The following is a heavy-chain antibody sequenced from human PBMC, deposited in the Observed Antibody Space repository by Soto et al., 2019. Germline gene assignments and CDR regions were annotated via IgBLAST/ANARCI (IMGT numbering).Heavy chain of an antibody. CDR1: GFTFSNFG. CDR2: IGVDGVTT. CDR3: VKVTTVAAPNDYFDY. D-gene: IGHD6-19*01. Sequence: EVQLLESGGDLVQPGGSLRLSCVASGFTFSNFGMSWVRQAPGQGLQWVSIIGVDGVTTYYADCVRGRFTISRDSSTDRMYQQMNCLRAEDTGINYCVKVTTVAAPNDYFDYWGQGTLVTVSS. J-gene: IGHJ4*02. V-gene: IGHV3-23*01.